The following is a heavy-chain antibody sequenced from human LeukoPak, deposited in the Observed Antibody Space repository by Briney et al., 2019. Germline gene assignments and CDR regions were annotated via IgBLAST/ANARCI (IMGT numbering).Heavy chain of an antibody. Sequence: VGSLSLSCTASGFTFSSYAMNWVRQAPGKGLEWVSGIGAGGTFTYYADSVKGRFTIFRDNSRNTLYLQMNSLRADDTAVYYCAKDLDYTTYGYNFDYWGQGTLVTVTS. D-gene: IGHD4-11*01. CDR1: GFTFSSYA. CDR2: IGAGGTFT. V-gene: IGHV3-23*01. J-gene: IGHJ4*02. CDR3: AKDLDYTTYGYNFDY.